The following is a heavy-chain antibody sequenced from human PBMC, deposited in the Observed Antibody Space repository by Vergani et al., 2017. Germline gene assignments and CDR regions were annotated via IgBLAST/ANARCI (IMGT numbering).Heavy chain of an antibody. D-gene: IGHD1-26*01. CDR2: IYTSGST. J-gene: IGHJ3*02. CDR1: GGSISSGSYY. V-gene: IGHV4-61*02. CDR3: ARDWDAWAFDM. Sequence: QVQLQESGPGLVKPSQTLSLTCTVSGGSISSGSYYWSWIRQPAGKGLEWIGRIYTSGSTNYNPSLKSRVTISVDTSKNQFSLKLSSVTAADTAVYYCARDWDAWAFDMGGQGTMVAVSS.